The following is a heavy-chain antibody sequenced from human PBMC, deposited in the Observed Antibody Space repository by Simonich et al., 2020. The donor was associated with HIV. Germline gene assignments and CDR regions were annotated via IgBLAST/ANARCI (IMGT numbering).Heavy chain of an antibody. D-gene: IGHD6-19*01. CDR3: ARCIAVAGIHGGYYFDY. V-gene: IGHV4-34*02. J-gene: IGHJ4*02. CDR2: IYHSGST. Sequence: QVQLQQWGAGLVKPSETLSLTCAVYGGSFSGYYWTWIRQPPGKGLEWIGEIYHSGSTNSNPPLKSRVTISVDKSKNQFSLKLSSVTAADTAMYYCARCIAVAGIHGGYYFDYWGQGTLVTVSS. CDR1: GGSFSGYY.